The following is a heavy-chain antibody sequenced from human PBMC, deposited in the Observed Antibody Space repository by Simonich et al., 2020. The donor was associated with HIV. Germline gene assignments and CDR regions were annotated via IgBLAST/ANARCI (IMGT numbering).Heavy chain of an antibody. CDR2: INHSGST. D-gene: IGHD4-17*01. J-gene: IGHJ4*02. CDR3: ARAPDYGANVYFDY. V-gene: IGHV4-34*01. Sequence: QVQLQQWGAGLLKPSETLSLTCAVYGGSFSGYYWSWIRQPPGKGLEWIGEINHSGSTNSNPSLKSRVTISVDTAKNQFSLKMTSVTAADTAVYYCARAPDYGANVYFDYWGQGTLVTVSS. CDR1: GGSFSGYY.